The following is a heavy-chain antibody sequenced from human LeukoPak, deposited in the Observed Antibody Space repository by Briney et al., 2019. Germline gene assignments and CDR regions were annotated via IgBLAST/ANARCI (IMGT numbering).Heavy chain of an antibody. J-gene: IGHJ6*03. CDR1: GGTFSSYD. V-gene: IGHV1-8*02. D-gene: IGHD3-10*01. CDR2: MNPNSGNT. CDR3: NIRGVIITDHYYYYMDV. Sequence: ASVKVSCKASGGTFSSYDINWVRQATGQGLEWMGWMNPNSGNTGYAQKFQGRVTMTRNTSISTAYMELSSLRSEDTAVYYCNIRGVIITDHYYYYMDVWGKGTTVTISS.